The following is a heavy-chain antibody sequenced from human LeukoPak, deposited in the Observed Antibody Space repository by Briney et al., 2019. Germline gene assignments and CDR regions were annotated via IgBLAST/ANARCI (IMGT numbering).Heavy chain of an antibody. D-gene: IGHD5-24*01. CDR2: ISYDGSNK. V-gene: IGHV3-30-3*01. Sequence: GRSLRLSCAASGFTFSSYAMHWVRQAPGKGLEWVAVISYDGSNKYYADSVKGRFTISRDNSKNTLYLQMNSLRAEDTAVYYCARPKDRDGYNYNYWGQGTLVTVSS. CDR3: ARPKDRDGYNYNY. J-gene: IGHJ4*02. CDR1: GFTFSSYA.